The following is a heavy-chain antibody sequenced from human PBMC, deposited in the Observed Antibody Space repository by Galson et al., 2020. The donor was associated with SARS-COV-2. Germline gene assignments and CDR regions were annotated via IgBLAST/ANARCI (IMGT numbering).Heavy chain of an antibody. J-gene: IGHJ4*02. CDR1: GSRFTGYY. CDR3: VRGLSGDWPYYYFYGMDV. V-gene: IGHV1-2*02. CDR2: INPSTGSA. D-gene: IGHD3-10*01. Sequence: ASVKVSCKASGSRFTGYYMSWVRQAPGQGLEYMEWINPSTGSASYGQSFQDRVTMTSDMSITTAFLKLSGLRFDDTAVYYCVRGLSGDWPYYYFYGMDVWGQGTLVTVSS.